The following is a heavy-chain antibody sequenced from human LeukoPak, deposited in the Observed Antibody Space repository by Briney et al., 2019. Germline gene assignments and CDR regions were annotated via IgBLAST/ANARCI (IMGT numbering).Heavy chain of an antibody. CDR1: GFTFSSYG. J-gene: IGHJ4*02. Sequence: GRSLRLSCAASGFTFSSYGMHWVRQAPGKGLEWVAVISYDGSNKYYADSVKGRFTISRDNSKNTLYLQMNSLRAEDTAVYYCARASRWLRFPDYWGQGTLVTVSS. D-gene: IGHD5-12*01. CDR3: ARASRWLRFPDY. CDR2: ISYDGSNK. V-gene: IGHV3-30*03.